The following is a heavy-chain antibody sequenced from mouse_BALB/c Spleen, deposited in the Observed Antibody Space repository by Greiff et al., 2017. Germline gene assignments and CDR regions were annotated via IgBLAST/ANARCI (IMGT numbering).Heavy chain of an antibody. CDR2: ISYSGST. D-gene: IGHD1-1*01. J-gene: IGHJ4*01. V-gene: IGHV3-2*02. CDR3: ARRDYGHRYYYAMDY. Sequence: EVKLQESGPGLVKPSQSLSLTCTVTGYSITSDYVWKLIRQFPGNQLGWMGYISYSGSTSYNPSLKSRISITRDTSNNQFFLQLNSLTTEDTATYDCARRDYGHRYYYAMDYWGQGTSVTVSS. CDR1: GYSITSDYV.